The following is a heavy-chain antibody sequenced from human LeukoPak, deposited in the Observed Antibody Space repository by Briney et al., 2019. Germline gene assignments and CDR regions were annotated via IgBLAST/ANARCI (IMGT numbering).Heavy chain of an antibody. CDR3: ARDRSPVTGDAFDI. CDR2: ISSSSSYI. Sequence: PGGPLRLSCAASGFTFSSYSMNWVRQAPGKGLEWVSSISSSSSYIYYADSVKGRFTISRDNAKNSLYLQMNSLRAEDTAVYYCARDRSPVTGDAFDIWGQGTMVTVSS. V-gene: IGHV3-21*01. CDR1: GFTFSSYS. J-gene: IGHJ3*02. D-gene: IGHD2-21*02.